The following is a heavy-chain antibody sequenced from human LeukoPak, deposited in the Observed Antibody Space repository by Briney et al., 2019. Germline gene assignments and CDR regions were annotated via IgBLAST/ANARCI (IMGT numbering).Heavy chain of an antibody. CDR1: GFTFSAHI. V-gene: IGHV3-72*01. CDR2: IRKKPNEYTT. J-gene: IGHJ3*02. Sequence: GGSLRLSCAASGFTFSAHIMDWVRQAPGKGLEWIGRIRKKPNEYTTEYAASVKGRFPISRDDSKDSVFPQMNSLETEDTAVYFCTREGGVGDYTAFDIWGHGTLVTVSS. D-gene: IGHD3-3*01. CDR3: TREGGVGDYTAFDI.